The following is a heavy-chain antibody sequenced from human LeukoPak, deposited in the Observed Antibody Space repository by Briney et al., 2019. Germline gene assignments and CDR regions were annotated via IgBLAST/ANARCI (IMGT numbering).Heavy chain of an antibody. CDR3: ARGRYGDHYFDY. V-gene: IGHV4-34*01. CDR1: GGSFSGYY. D-gene: IGHD4-17*01. J-gene: IGHJ4*02. CDR2: INHSGST. Sequence: SETLSLTCAVYGGSFSGYYWSWIRQPPGKGLEWIGEINHSGSTNYNPSLKSRVTISVDTSKNQFSLKLSSVTAADTAVYYCARGRYGDHYFDYWGQGTLVTVSS.